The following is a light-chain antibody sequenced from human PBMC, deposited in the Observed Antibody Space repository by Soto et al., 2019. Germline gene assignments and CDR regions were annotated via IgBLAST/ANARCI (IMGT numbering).Light chain of an antibody. CDR3: AACDDSLNGYV. V-gene: IGLV1-44*01. J-gene: IGLJ1*01. Sequence: QSVLTQPPSASGTPGQRVTISCSGSSSNIGSNSVNWYQQLPGTAPKLLIYSNDRRPSGVPDRFSGSKSGTSASLAISGLQSEDEAAYYCAACDDSLNGYVFGTGTKVTVL. CDR2: SND. CDR1: SSNIGSNS.